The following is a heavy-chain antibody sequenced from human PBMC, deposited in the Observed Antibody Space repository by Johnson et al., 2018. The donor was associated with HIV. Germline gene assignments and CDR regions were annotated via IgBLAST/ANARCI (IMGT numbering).Heavy chain of an antibody. CDR1: GFTFSNYG. V-gene: IGHV3-33*01. Sequence: QVQLVESGGGVVQPGGSLRLSCAASGFTFSNYGMHWVRQAPGKGLEWVAVIRYDGSNKYYPGSVKGRFTISRENAKNSLYLQMNSLRAGDTAVYYCARQTLRALDIWGQGTLVTVSS. CDR3: ARQTLRALDI. J-gene: IGHJ3*02. CDR2: IRYDGSNK.